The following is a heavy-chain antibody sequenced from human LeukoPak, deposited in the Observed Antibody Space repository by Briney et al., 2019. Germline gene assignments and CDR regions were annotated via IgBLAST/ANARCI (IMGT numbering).Heavy chain of an antibody. J-gene: IGHJ4*02. CDR1: GGSISSYY. Sequence: SETLSLTCTVSGGSISSYYWSWIRQPPGKGLEWIGYIYYSGSTNYNPSLKSRVTISVDTSKNQFSLKLRSVTAADTAVYYCARVTGYMIEDYFDYWGQGILVTVSS. CDR3: ARVTGYMIEDYFDY. D-gene: IGHD3-9*01. V-gene: IGHV4-59*01. CDR2: IYYSGST.